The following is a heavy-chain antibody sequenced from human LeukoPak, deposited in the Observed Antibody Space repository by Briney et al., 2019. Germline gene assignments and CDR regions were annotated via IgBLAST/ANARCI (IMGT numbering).Heavy chain of an antibody. CDR3: ARGAYRTVTGTEDY. CDR2: INPNSGGT. Sequence: ASVKVSCKASGYTFTGYYMHWVRQAPGQGLEWMGWINPNSGGTNYAQKFQGRVTMTRDTSISTAYMEPSRLRSDDTAVYYCARGAYRTVTGTEDYWGQGTLVTVSS. CDR1: GYTFTGYY. V-gene: IGHV1-2*02. D-gene: IGHD6-19*01. J-gene: IGHJ4*02.